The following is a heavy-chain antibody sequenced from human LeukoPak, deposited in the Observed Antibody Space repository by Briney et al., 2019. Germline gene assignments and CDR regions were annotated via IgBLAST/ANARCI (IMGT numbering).Heavy chain of an antibody. V-gene: IGHV3-33*01. CDR1: GFTFSSYG. Sequence: GGSLRLSCAASGFTFSSYGMHWVRQAPGKGLEWVAVIWYDGSNKYYADSVKGRFTISRDNSKNTLYLQMNSLRAEDTAVYYCARGDGYNYYFDYWGQGTLVTVPS. D-gene: IGHD5-24*01. CDR2: IWYDGSNK. CDR3: ARGDGYNYYFDY. J-gene: IGHJ4*02.